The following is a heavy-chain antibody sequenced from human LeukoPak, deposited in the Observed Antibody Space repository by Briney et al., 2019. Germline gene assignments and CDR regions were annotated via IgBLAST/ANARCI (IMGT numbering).Heavy chain of an antibody. CDR3: ARGGGSFYNDGMDV. CDR1: GGSFGTYS. CDR2: IIPIFGTP. J-gene: IGHJ6*02. Sequence: GASVKVSCKASGGSFGTYSISWVRQAPGQGLEWMGGIIPIFGTPNYAQKFQGRVTITADESTTTAYMDLRSLRYDDTAVYYCARGGGSFYNDGMDVWGQGTTVTVS. V-gene: IGHV1-69*13. D-gene: IGHD1-26*01.